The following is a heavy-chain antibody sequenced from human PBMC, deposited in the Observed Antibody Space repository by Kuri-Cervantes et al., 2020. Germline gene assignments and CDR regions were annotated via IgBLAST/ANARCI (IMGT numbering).Heavy chain of an antibody. J-gene: IGHJ6*02. CDR1: GFTFRSYW. V-gene: IGHV3-74*01. D-gene: IGHD3-22*01. CDR3: ARADYYDSSGYYFYYGMDV. CDR2: INSDGSST. Sequence: LSLTCAASGFTFRSYWMHWVRQAPGKGLVWVSRINSDGSSTSYADSVKGRFTISRDNAKNTLYLQMNSLRAEDTAVYYCARADYYDSSGYYFYYGMDVWGQGTTVTVSS.